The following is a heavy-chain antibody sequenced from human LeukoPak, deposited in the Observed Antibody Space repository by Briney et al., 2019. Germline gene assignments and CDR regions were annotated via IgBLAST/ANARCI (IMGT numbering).Heavy chain of an antibody. CDR2: IYYSGST. V-gene: IGHV4-59*01. J-gene: IGHJ4*02. CDR1: GGSISSYY. Sequence: PSETLSLTCTVSGGSISSYYWSWIRQPPGKGLEWIGYIYYSGSTNYNPSLKSRVTISVDTSKNQFSLKLSSVTAADTAVYYCARVGKEGTFDYWGQGTLVTVSS. CDR3: ARVGKEGTFDY. D-gene: IGHD1-7*01.